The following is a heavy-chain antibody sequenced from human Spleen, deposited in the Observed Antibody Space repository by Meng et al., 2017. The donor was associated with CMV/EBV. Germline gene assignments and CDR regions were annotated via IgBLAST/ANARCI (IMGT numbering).Heavy chain of an antibody. CDR3: ARGVGTTKNISFDP. Sequence: SRFTFSSSAMSWVRQAPGKGLEWVSTISGSGGSTFYADSVKGRFTISRDNSKNTLYLQMNSLRAEDTAVYYCARGVGTTKNISFDPWGQGTLVTVSS. CDR1: RFTFSSSA. CDR2: ISGSGGST. D-gene: IGHD1-26*01. J-gene: IGHJ5*02. V-gene: IGHV3-23*01.